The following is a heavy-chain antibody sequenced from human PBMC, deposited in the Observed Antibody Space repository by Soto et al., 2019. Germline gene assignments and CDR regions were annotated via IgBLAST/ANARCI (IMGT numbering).Heavy chain of an antibody. CDR2: INPSGGST. J-gene: IGHJ5*02. Sequence: QVQLVQSGAEVKKPGASVKVSCKASGYTFTSYYMHWVRQAPGQGLEWMGIINPSGGSTSYAQKFQGRVTMTXXTXTXXGHMERSSLRSEDTAVYCCARDEGLVVGAPSWFDPWGQGTLVTVSS. D-gene: IGHD1-26*01. CDR3: ARDEGLVVGAPSWFDP. CDR1: GYTFTSYY. V-gene: IGHV1-46*01.